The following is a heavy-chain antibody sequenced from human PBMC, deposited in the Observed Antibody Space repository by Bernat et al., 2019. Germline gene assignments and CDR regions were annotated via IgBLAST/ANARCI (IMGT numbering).Heavy chain of an antibody. CDR3: ARDGPRYCSGGSCYPYY. CDR2: IWYDGSNK. D-gene: IGHD2-15*01. J-gene: IGHJ4*02. CDR1: GFTFSSYG. V-gene: IGHV3-33*01. Sequence: VQLVESGGGVVQPGRSLRLSCAASGFTFSSYGMHWVRQAPGKGLERVAVIWYDGSNKYYADSVKGRFTISRDNSKNTLYLQMNSLRAEDTAEYYCARDGPRYCSGGSCYPYYWGQGTLVTVSS.